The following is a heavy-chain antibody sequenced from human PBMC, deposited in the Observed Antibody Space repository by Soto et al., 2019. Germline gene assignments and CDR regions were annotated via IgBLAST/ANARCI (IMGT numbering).Heavy chain of an antibody. V-gene: IGHV3-30*02. D-gene: IGHD5-12*01. CDR2: IWYDGSNK. J-gene: IGHJ4*01. Sequence: PGGSLRLSCAASGFTFSSYGMHWVRQAPGKGLEWVAVIWYDGSNKYYADSVKGRFTISRDNSKNTLYLQMSSLRAEDTAVYYCVKDQGGYSGYVFDYWGHGTLVTVSS. CDR3: VKDQGGYSGYVFDY. CDR1: GFTFSSYG.